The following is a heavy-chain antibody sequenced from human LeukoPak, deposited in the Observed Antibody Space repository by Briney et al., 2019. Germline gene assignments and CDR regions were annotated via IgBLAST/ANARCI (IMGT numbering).Heavy chain of an antibody. CDR1: GYTFTDFY. V-gene: IGHV1-2*02. D-gene: IGHD6-13*01. J-gene: IGHJ3*02. CDR3: ARCERSSWRDFDI. Sequence: ASVKVSCKASGYTFTDFYMHWVRQATGQGLEWMGWINPNNGGTNYAQKFQGRVTMTRDTSISTAYMELSRLRSDDTAVYYCARCERSSWRDFDIWGQGTMVTVSS. CDR2: INPNNGGT.